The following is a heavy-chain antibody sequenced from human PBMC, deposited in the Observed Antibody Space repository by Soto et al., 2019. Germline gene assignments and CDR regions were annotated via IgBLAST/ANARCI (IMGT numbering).Heavy chain of an antibody. Sequence: EVQLVESGGGLVQPGGSLRLSCAASGFTVSSNYMSWVRQAPGKGLEWVSVSYSGGSAYYADSVKGRYTISRDNSKNTFYLQMNSLGAEDTALYYCARHGYSYGGSYFDYWGQGTLVTVSS. V-gene: IGHV3-66*04. CDR3: ARHGYSYGGSYFDY. D-gene: IGHD5-18*01. CDR1: GFTVSSNY. CDR2: SYSGGSA. J-gene: IGHJ4*02.